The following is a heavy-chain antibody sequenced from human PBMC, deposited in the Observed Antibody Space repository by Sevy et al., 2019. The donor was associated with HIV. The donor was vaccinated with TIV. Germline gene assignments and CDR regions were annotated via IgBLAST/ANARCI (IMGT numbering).Heavy chain of an antibody. CDR2: IYPGDSDT. CDR3: ARLYDGPWFRELFGPRETYFDY. CDR1: GYSFTSYW. J-gene: IGHJ4*02. V-gene: IGHV5-51*01. Sequence: GESLKISCKGSGYSFTSYWIGWVRQMPGKGLEWMGIIYPGDSDTRYSPSFQGQVTISADKSISTAYLRWSSLKASDTAMYYCARLYDGPWFRELFGPRETYFDYRGQGTLVTVSS. D-gene: IGHD3-10*01.